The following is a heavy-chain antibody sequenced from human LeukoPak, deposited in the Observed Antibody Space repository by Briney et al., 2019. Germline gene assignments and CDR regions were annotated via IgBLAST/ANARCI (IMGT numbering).Heavy chain of an antibody. CDR1: GGSISSEY. V-gene: IGHV4-59*01. Sequence: SETLSLTCTVSGGSISSEYWSWIRQPPGKGLEWIGYIYYSGNTNYNPSLKSRVTISVDTSKNQFSLKLSSVTAADTAFYYCARETYSSSWYHDAFDIWGQGTMVTVSS. CDR2: IYYSGNT. D-gene: IGHD6-13*01. CDR3: ARETYSSSWYHDAFDI. J-gene: IGHJ3*02.